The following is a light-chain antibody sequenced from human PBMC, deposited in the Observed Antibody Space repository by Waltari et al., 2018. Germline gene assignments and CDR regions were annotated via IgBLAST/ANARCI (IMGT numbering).Light chain of an antibody. CDR1: LLAKKY. V-gene: IGLV3-27*01. Sequence: SYELTQPSSVSVSPGHPARIPCSGDLLAKKYGRWFQQKPGQAPVVVIYKDTERPSEIPERFSGSSSGTTVTLTISGAQVDDEADYYCYSAADNIVIFGGGTKLTVL. CDR3: YSAADNIVI. CDR2: KDT. J-gene: IGLJ2*01.